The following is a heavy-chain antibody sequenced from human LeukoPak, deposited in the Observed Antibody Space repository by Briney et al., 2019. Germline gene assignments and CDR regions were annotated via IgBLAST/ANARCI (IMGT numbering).Heavy chain of an antibody. CDR2: ITGSGGRT. Sequence: GGSLRLSCAASGFTFGNYAMSWVRQAPGKGLEWVSAITGSGGRTYYADSVKGRFTISRDNSKNTLYLQMNSLRADDTAVYYCAKGYGIYYFYGMDVWGQGTTVTVSS. J-gene: IGHJ6*02. CDR3: AKGYGIYYFYGMDV. D-gene: IGHD5-18*01. CDR1: GFTFGNYA. V-gene: IGHV3-23*01.